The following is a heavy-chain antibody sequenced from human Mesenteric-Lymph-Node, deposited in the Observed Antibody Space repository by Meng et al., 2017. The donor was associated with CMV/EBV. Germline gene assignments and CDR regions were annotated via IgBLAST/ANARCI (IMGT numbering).Heavy chain of an antibody. Sequence: ASGGTFSSHGIPWVRQAPGQGLEWMGRLTPMFRTTNYAQKFRGRVTITADRSMTTAYMELNNLTSEDTAVYYCARLWFGEEGADVKWGQGTLVTVSS. CDR3: ARLWFGEEGADVK. CDR1: GGTFSSHG. D-gene: IGHD3-10*01. V-gene: IGHV1-69*06. CDR2: LTPMFRTT. J-gene: IGHJ4*02.